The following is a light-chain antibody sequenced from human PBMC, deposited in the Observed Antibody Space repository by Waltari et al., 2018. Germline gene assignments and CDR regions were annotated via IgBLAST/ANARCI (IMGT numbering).Light chain of an antibody. J-gene: IGKJ5*01. CDR1: QSVSSN. V-gene: IGKV3-15*01. CDR3: QQYNNWPPIT. Sequence: EIVMTPYPATLSVYPGARATLSCRASQSVSSNFAWYQQKPGQAPRLLIYGASTRATGIPARFSGSGSGTEFTLTISSLQSEDFAVYYCQQYNNWPPITFGQGTRLEIK. CDR2: GAS.